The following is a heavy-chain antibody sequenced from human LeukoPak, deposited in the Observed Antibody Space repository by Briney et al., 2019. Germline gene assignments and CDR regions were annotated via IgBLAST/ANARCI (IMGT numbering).Heavy chain of an antibody. J-gene: IGHJ5*02. CDR1: GFTVSSNY. D-gene: IGHD6-13*01. CDR3: ARGCSAGTPHNWFDP. V-gene: IGHV3-53*01. Sequence: PGGSLRLSCAATGFTVSSNYMSWVRQAPGKGLEWVSVIFSGGNTYYADSVKGRFTISRDNSKNTLYLQMNSLRAEDTAVYYCARGCSAGTPHNWFDPWGQGTLVTVSS. CDR2: IFSGGNT.